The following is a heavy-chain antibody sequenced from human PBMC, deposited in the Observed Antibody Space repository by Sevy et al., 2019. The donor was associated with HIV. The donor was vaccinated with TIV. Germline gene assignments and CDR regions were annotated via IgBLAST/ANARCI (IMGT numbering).Heavy chain of an antibody. CDR3: AKDINRGCDGVNCYSYYYYFYGLDV. CDR2: ISWISRNI. J-gene: IGHJ6*02. V-gene: IGHV3-9*01. D-gene: IGHD2-21*01. CDR1: GFPFNDHA. Sequence: GGSLRLSCAASGFPFNDHAMHWVRQVPGKGLEWVSGISWISRNIGCADSVKRRFTISRDNARHFVYLEMNSLRPEDTAFYYCAKDINRGCDGVNCYSYYYYFYGLDVWGQGTTVTVSS.